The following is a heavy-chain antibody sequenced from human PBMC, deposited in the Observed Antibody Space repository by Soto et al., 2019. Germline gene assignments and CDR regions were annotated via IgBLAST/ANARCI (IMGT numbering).Heavy chain of an antibody. CDR2: ISYDGSSK. V-gene: IGHV3-30*18. D-gene: IGHD6-13*01. CDR1: GFTFSDCG. Sequence: QVPLVESGGGVVQPGRSLRLSCEASGFTFSDCGMHWVRQAPGKGLEWVAVISYDGSSKSYADSVKGRFTISRDNSKNMLYLQMNSLRAEDTAVYYCAKDRSSSWTLDYWGQGILVTVSS. CDR3: AKDRSSSWTLDY. J-gene: IGHJ4*02.